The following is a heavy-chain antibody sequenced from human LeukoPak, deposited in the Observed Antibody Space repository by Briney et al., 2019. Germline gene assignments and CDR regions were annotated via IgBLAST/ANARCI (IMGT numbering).Heavy chain of an antibody. CDR2: ITGSGGST. CDR3: AKDPTSWGQSYHSMDV. D-gene: IGHD3-16*01. V-gene: IGHV3-23*01. J-gene: IGHJ6*03. CDR1: GFTFSTYA. Sequence: PGGSLRLSCAASGFTFSTYAMSWVRQAPGKGLEWVSAITGSGGSTYYADSVKGRFTISRDNPQNTLYLQMNSLRAEDTALYHCAKDPTSWGQSYHSMDVWGKGTTVTVSS.